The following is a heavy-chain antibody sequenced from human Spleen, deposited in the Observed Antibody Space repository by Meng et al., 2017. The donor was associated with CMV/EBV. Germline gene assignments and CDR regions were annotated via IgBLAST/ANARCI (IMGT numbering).Heavy chain of an antibody. D-gene: IGHD6-19*01. J-gene: IGHJ4*02. CDR1: GYTFTRYD. CDR2: ISTNNGDT. V-gene: IGHV1-18*01. CDR3: ARVQRPSGWYPPDY. Sequence: SGYTFTRYDISWVRQAPGQGLEWMGWISTNNGDTKYAQRVQDRVTMTTDTSTSTAYMEVRNLRSDDTAIYYCARVQRPSGWYPPDYWGQGTLVTVSS.